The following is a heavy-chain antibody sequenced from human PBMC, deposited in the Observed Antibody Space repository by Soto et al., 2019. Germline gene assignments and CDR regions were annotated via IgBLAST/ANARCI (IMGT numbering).Heavy chain of an antibody. V-gene: IGHV3-7*05. Sequence: VQLVESGGGLVQPGGSLRLSCAASGFTFSSYWMNWVRQAPGKGLEWVANINQDGSKKYYVDSVKGRFTISRDNGKNSLYLQMSSLRAEDTAVYYCGKAMDVWGQGTTVTVSS. J-gene: IGHJ6*02. CDR3: GKAMDV. CDR1: GFTFSSYW. CDR2: INQDGSKK.